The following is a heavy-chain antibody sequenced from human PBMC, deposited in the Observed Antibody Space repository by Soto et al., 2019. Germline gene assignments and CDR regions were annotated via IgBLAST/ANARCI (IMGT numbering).Heavy chain of an antibody. D-gene: IGHD1-20*01. CDR1: SGSMSSHH. Sequence: SETLSLTCAVSSGSMSSHHWSLIRQPPGKGLEWIGFVSYTGNTKYNPSLKSRLTISVDTSKSQFSLRLRSVTAADTAVYYCATGLTAFAPWRQGTLVTASS. J-gene: IGHJ5*02. CDR3: ATGLTAFAP. V-gene: IGHV4-59*11. CDR2: VSYTGNT.